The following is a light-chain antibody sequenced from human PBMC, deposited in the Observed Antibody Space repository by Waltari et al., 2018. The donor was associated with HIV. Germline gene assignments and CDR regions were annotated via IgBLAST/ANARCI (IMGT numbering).Light chain of an antibody. Sequence: QLVLTQSPSASASLGASVKLTCTLSSGHSSYVIAWHQQQPKKGPRYLMKLNSDGSHFKGDGIPDRFSGSSSGAERYLTISSLQSEDEADYYCQTWGTGIVVFGGVTKLTVL. CDR1: SGHSSYV. CDR3: QTWGTGIVV. CDR2: LNSDGSH. V-gene: IGLV4-69*01. J-gene: IGLJ2*01.